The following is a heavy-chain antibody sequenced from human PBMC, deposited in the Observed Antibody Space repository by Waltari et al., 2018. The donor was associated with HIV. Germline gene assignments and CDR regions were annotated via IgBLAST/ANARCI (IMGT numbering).Heavy chain of an antibody. CDR1: GGSISSGSYS. Sequence: QVQLQESGPGLVKPSQTLSLTCTVSGGSISSGSYSWSWIRQPAGKGLEWIGRIYTSGSTNYNPSLKSRVTISVDTSKNQFSLKLSSVTAADTAVYYCARATKGKEGPNFDYWGQGTLVTVSS. CDR3: ARATKGKEGPNFDY. CDR2: IYTSGST. D-gene: IGHD2-8*01. V-gene: IGHV4-61*02. J-gene: IGHJ4*02.